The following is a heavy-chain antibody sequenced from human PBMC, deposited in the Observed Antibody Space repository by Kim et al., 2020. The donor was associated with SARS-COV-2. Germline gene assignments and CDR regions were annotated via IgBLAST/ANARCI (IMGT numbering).Heavy chain of an antibody. D-gene: IGHD3-22*01. CDR1: GGTFSSYA. Sequence: SVKVSCKASGGTFSSYAISWVRQAPGQGLEWMGGIIPIFGTANYAQKFQGRVTITADESTSTAYMELSSLRSEDTAVYYCARDPDYYDSSGIPMDFDYWGQGPLVTVSS. CDR3: ARDPDYYDSSGIPMDFDY. V-gene: IGHV1-69*13. CDR2: IIPIFGTA. J-gene: IGHJ4*02.